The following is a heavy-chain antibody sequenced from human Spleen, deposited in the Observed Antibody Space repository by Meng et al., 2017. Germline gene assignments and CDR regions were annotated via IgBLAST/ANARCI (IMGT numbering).Heavy chain of an antibody. V-gene: IGHV3-7*01. CDR2: IKQDGSEK. CDR3: ARDYTRPGSPQDY. CDR1: GFTFSGYW. Sequence: GESLKISCATSGFTFSGYWMSWVRQAPGKGLEWVANIKQDGSEKYYVDSVKGRFTISRDNAKNSLYLQMNGLRAEDTAVYYCARDYTRPGSPQDYWGQGTLVTVSS. D-gene: IGHD3-10*01. J-gene: IGHJ4*02.